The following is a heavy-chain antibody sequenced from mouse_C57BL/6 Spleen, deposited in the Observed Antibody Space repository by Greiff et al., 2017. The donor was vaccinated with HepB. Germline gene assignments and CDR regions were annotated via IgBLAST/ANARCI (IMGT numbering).Heavy chain of an antibody. Sequence: EVKLQESGEGLVKPGGSLKLSCAASGFTFSSYAMSWVRQTPEKRLEWVAYISSGGDYIYYADTVKGRFTISRDNARNTLYLQMSSLKSEDTAMYYCTRITTVVARAMDYWGQGTSVTVSS. CDR1: GFTFSSYA. J-gene: IGHJ4*01. CDR2: ISSGGDYI. D-gene: IGHD1-1*01. V-gene: IGHV5-9-1*02. CDR3: TRITTVVARAMDY.